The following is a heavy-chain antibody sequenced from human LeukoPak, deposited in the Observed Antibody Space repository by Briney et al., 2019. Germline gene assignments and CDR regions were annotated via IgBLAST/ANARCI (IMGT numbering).Heavy chain of an antibody. CDR2: INHSGST. V-gene: IGHV4-34*01. D-gene: IGHD3-22*01. Sequence: SETLSLTCAVYAGSFSGYYWSCTRQPPGKGLEWIGEINHSGSTNYNPSLKSRVTISVDTSKNQLSLKLSSVTAADTAVYYCANGQLDSSGYSPRWFDPWGQGTLVTVSS. CDR1: AGSFSGYY. J-gene: IGHJ5*02. CDR3: ANGQLDSSGYSPRWFDP.